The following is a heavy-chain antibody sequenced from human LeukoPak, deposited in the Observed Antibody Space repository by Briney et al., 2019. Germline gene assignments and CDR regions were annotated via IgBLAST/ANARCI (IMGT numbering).Heavy chain of an antibody. J-gene: IGHJ6*03. D-gene: IGHD4-17*01. CDR1: GFTFSSYA. Sequence: GGSLRLSCAASGFTFSSYAMHWVRQAPGKGLEYVSAISSNGGSTYYANSVKGRFTISRDNSKNTLYLQMGSLRAEDMAVYYCARPRNYGDYGFYYYMDVWGKGTTVTVS. CDR3: ARPRNYGDYGFYYYMDV. V-gene: IGHV3-64*01. CDR2: ISSNGGST.